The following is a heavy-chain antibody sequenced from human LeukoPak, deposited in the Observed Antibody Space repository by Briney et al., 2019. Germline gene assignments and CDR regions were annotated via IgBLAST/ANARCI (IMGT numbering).Heavy chain of an antibody. V-gene: IGHV4-61*01. CDR3: ARTRISHDAFDI. CDR1: GVSVSSGSYY. CDR2: IYYSGST. J-gene: IGHJ3*02. Sequence: PSETLSLTCTVSGVSVSSGSYYWSWIRQPPGKGLEWIGYIYYSGSTNYNPSLKSRVTISVDTSKNQFSLKLSSVTAADTAVYYCARTRISHDAFDIWGQGTMVTVSS. D-gene: IGHD2-15*01.